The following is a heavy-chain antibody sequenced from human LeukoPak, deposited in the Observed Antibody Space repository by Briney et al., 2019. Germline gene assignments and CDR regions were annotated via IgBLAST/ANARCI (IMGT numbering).Heavy chain of an antibody. D-gene: IGHD3-10*01. CDR2: ISGSGGST. J-gene: IGHJ4*02. V-gene: IGHV3-23*01. CDR1: GFTFSSYA. CDR3: AKDQDTMVRGVMASYFDY. Sequence: GGSLRLSCAASGFTFSSYAMSWVRQAPGKGLEWVSAISGSGGSTYYADSVKGRFTISRDNSKNTLYLQMNSLRAEDTAVYYCAKDQDTMVRGVMASYFDYWGQGTLVTVSS.